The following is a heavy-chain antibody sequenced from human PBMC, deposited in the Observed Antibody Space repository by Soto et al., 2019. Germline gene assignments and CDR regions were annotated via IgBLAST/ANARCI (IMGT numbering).Heavy chain of an antibody. V-gene: IGHV3-64D*06. CDR2: VRGNGDPP. Sequence: HHAGSMKLSCSASGFTFSSYAMHWVRQAPGKGLEYVSGVRGNGDPPFYADSVKGRFTISRDNSKNTLYLQMSSLSADDTAVYYCVKSRGGNNFDFFDWGQGALVTVSS. J-gene: IGHJ4*02. CDR3: VKSRGGNNFDFFD. D-gene: IGHD5-12*01. CDR1: GFTFSSYA.